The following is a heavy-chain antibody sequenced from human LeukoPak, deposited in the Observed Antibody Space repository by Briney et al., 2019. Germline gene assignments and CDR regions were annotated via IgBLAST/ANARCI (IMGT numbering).Heavy chain of an antibody. CDR3: ASCNDSSGYFAY. CDR2: VNTNTGNP. J-gene: IGHJ4*02. Sequence: ASVKVSCKPSGYTFTDYAINWVRQAPGQGLEYMGWVNTNTGNPTYAQGFTGRFVFTSDSSVSTAYLQITSLKADDSAIYFCASCNDSSGYFAYWGQGTLVTVSS. D-gene: IGHD3-22*01. V-gene: IGHV7-4-1*02. CDR1: GYTFTDYA.